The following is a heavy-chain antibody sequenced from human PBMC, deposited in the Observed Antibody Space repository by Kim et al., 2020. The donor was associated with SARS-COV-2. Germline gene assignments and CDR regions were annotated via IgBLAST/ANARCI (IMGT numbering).Heavy chain of an antibody. J-gene: IGHJ4*02. V-gene: IGHV3-23*01. D-gene: IGHD4-17*01. CDR1: GFTFSRYA. CDR2: ISGSGSNT. Sequence: GGSLRLSCAASGFTFSRYAMSWVRQAPGKGLEWVSAISGSGSNTYYADSVKGRFTISRDNSKSTLFLQMNSLRAEDTAVYYCAKKEDDYDDHGWGQGTLVTVSS. CDR3: AKKEDDYDDHG.